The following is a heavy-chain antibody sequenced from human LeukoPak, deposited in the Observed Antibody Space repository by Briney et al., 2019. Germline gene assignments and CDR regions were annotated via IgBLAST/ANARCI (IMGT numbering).Heavy chain of an antibody. J-gene: IGHJ6*03. D-gene: IGHD4-23*01. CDR3: ARDPEMITPGYYMDV. CDR2: INPNSGGT. CDR1: GYTFTGYY. Sequence: APVKVSCKASGYTFTGYYMHWVRQAPGQGLEWMGWINPNSGGTNYAQKFQGRVTMTRDTSISTAYMELSRLRSDDTAVYYCARDPEMITPGYYMDVWGKGTTVTVSS. V-gene: IGHV1-2*02.